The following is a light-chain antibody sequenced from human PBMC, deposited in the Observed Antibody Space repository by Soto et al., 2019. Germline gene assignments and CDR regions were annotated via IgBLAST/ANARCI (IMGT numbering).Light chain of an antibody. CDR2: GAS. V-gene: IGKV3D-15*01. CDR3: LRYNARLPST. CDR1: QSVSSN. J-gene: IGKJ3*01. Sequence: ETVMTKTRSTLRVARGERTSLSSTASQSVSSNLAWYQQKPGQAPRLLIYGASTRATGIPARFSCCSCGTGYTLSVCGLHFEDFAVYHCLRYNARLPSTCAQGTKVDIK.